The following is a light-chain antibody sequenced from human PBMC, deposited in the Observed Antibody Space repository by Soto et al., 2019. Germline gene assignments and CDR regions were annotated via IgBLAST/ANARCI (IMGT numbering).Light chain of an antibody. V-gene: IGKV1-9*01. CDR3: QQLNSYPLT. CDR1: QGISSY. Sequence: DIQLTQSPSFLSASVGDRVTITCRASQGISSYLAWYQQEPGKAPKLLICAASTLQSGVPSRFSGSGSGTEFTLTISSLQPEDFATYYCQQLNSYPLTVGGGTKVDIK. CDR2: AAS. J-gene: IGKJ4*01.